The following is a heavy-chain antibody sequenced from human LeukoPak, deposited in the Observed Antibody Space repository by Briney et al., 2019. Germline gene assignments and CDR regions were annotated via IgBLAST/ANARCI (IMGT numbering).Heavy chain of an antibody. Sequence: PGGSLRLSCAASGFTFSSSGMSWVRQAPGKGLEWVSAISSSGGSTYYADSVEGRFTISRDNSKNTLYLQMNSLRAEDTAVYYCAKDRGYSYGTFDYWGQGTLVTVSS. D-gene: IGHD5-18*01. V-gene: IGHV3-23*01. CDR3: AKDRGYSYGTFDY. CDR2: ISSSGGST. CDR1: GFTFSSSG. J-gene: IGHJ4*02.